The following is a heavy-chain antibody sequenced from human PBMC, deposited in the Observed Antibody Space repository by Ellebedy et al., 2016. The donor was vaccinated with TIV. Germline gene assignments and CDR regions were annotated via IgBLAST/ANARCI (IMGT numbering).Heavy chain of an antibody. CDR3: ARRPNYYGMDV. D-gene: IGHD6-6*01. J-gene: IGHJ6*02. V-gene: IGHV3-53*01. Sequence: GESLKISCAASGFTVSSNYMSWVRQAPGKGLEWVSVIYNGGSTYYADSVKGRFTISRDNSKNTLYLQMNSLRAEDTAVYYCARRPNYYGMDVWGQGTTVTVSS. CDR2: IYNGGST. CDR1: GFTVSSNY.